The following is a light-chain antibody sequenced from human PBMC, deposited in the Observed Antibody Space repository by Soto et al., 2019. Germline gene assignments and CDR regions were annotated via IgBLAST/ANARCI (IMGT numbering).Light chain of an antibody. CDR2: DAS. Sequence: EIVLTQSPDTLSLSPGERATLSCWASHSVTTHLAWFQQRPGQTPRLLIYDASTRAPGIPARFSGRGSGADFTLTISSLEPEDFAVYFCQQYDDWLRLTFGGGTKVDIK. CDR1: HSVTTH. CDR3: QQYDDWLRLT. J-gene: IGKJ4*01. V-gene: IGKV3-11*01.